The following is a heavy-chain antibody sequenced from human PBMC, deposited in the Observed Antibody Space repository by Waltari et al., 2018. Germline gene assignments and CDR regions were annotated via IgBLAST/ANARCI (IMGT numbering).Heavy chain of an antibody. CDR1: GDALTNFD. J-gene: IGHJ6*02. Sequence: QVQLVQSGAEVKKPGSSVMVSCKVAGDALTNFDMPWVQQAPGQGLEWVGRIIPIFATVNFAQKFQDRVTITAATSTSTAYMEVSSLRSDDTAMYYCAVTLSAAPFYGLDVWGQGTTVTVFS. D-gene: IGHD6-13*01. CDR3: AVTLSAAPFYGLDV. CDR2: IIPIFATV. V-gene: IGHV1-69*08.